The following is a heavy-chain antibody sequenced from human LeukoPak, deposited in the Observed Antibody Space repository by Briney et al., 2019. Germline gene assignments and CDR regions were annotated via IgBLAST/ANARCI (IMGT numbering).Heavy chain of an antibody. V-gene: IGHV4-34*09. Sequence: PSETLSLTCAVYGGSFSGYYWSWIRQPPGKGLEWIGEINHSGSTNYNPSLKSRVTISVDTSKNQFSLKLSSVTAADTAVYYCARDSLDYYDSSGLDAFDIWGQGTMVTVSS. D-gene: IGHD3-22*01. CDR1: GGSFSGYY. CDR2: INHSGST. J-gene: IGHJ3*02. CDR3: ARDSLDYYDSSGLDAFDI.